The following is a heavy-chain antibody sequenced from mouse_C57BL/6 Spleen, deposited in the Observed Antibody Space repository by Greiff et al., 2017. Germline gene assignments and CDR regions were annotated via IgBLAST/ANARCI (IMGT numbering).Heavy chain of an antibody. J-gene: IGHJ2*01. CDR1: GYTFTEYT. CDR2: FYPGSGSI. V-gene: IGHV1-62-2*01. D-gene: IGHD2-1*01. Sequence: VQLQQSGAGLVKPGASVKLSCTASGYTFTEYTIHWVNQRSGQGLEWVGWFYPGSGSIKYNEKFKDKGTLTADKSSSTVYMELSRLTSEDSAVYFCARHDGNFYCLDYWGQGTTLTVSS. CDR3: ARHDGNFYCLDY.